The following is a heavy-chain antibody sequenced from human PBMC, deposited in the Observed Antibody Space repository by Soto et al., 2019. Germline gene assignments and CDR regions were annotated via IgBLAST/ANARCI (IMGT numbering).Heavy chain of an antibody. Sequence: QVQLQESGPGLVKPSQTLSLTCTVSGGSIRSGGYYWSWIRQHPGKGLEWIGYIYYSGSTYYNPSLKSRVTISVDTSKNQFSLKLSSVTAADTAVYYCARGSRDGLGGYFDPWGQGTLVTVSS. CDR1: GGSIRSGGYY. CDR3: ARGSRDGLGGYFDP. D-gene: IGHD3-22*01. CDR2: IYYSGST. V-gene: IGHV4-31*03. J-gene: IGHJ5*02.